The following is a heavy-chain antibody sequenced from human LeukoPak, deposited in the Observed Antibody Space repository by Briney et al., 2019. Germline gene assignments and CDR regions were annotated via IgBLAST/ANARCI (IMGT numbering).Heavy chain of an antibody. D-gene: IGHD6-19*01. Sequence: SETLSLTCTVSGGSISNYYWTWIRQPAGKGLEWIGRIYSSGSTNYNPSLKSRLTMSVDTSKNQFSLKLSSVTAADTAVYYCATNRQWLVHSWFDPWGQGTLVTVSS. CDR2: IYSSGST. J-gene: IGHJ5*02. CDR3: ATNRQWLVHSWFDP. V-gene: IGHV4-4*07. CDR1: GGSISNYY.